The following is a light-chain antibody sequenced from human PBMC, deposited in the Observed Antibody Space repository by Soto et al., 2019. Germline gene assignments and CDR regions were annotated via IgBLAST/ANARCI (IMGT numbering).Light chain of an antibody. CDR3: QQYNNWPWT. CDR1: QSVSSS. J-gene: IGKJ1*01. CDR2: GAS. Sequence: EIVLTQSPGTLSLSPWERATLSCRASQSVSSSYVAWYQQKPGQAPRLLIHGASTRATGFPARFSGSGSGTDFTLTISSLQSEDFAVYYCQQYNNWPWTFGQGTKVDIK. V-gene: IGKV3-15*01.